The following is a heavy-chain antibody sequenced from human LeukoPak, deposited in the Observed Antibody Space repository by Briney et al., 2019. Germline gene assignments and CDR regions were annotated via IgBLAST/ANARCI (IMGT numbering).Heavy chain of an antibody. V-gene: IGHV4-34*01. D-gene: IGHD3-16*02. CDR3: ARVGYYDYAWGSYRRTHYYYYMDV. CDR2: INHSGST. J-gene: IGHJ6*03. CDR1: GGSFSGYY. Sequence: SETLSLTCAVYGGSFSGYYWSWIRQPPGKGLEWIGEINHSGSTNYNPSLKSRVTISVDTSKNQFSLKLSSVTAADTAVYYCARVGYYDYAWGSYRRTHYYYYMDVWGKGTTVTVSS.